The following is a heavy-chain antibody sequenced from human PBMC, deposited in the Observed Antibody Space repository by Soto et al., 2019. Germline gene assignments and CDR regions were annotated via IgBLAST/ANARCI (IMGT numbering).Heavy chain of an antibody. CDR2: ISSSGSTI. CDR1: GFTFSDYY. CDR3: ARDRRVAAAGTFYYYYMDV. Sequence: GGSLRLSCAAYGFTFSDYYMSWIRQAPGKGLEWVSYISSSGSTIYYADSVKGRFTISRDNAKNSLYLQMNSLRAEDTAVYYCARDRRVAAAGTFYYYYMDVWGKGTTVTVSS. V-gene: IGHV3-11*01. J-gene: IGHJ6*03. D-gene: IGHD6-13*01.